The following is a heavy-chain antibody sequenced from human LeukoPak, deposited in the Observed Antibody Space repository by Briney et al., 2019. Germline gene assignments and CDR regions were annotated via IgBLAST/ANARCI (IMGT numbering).Heavy chain of an antibody. V-gene: IGHV4-34*01. CDR1: GGSFSGYY. CDR2: INHSGRT. Sequence: PSETLSLTCVVSGGSFSGYYWSWLRQPPGEGLEWIGDINHSGRTNHNPSLKSRVTISVDTSKNQFSLRLSSVTAADTAVYYCARGGSIAAAGTGYFFDYWGQGTLVTVSS. CDR3: ARGGSIAAAGTGYFFDY. J-gene: IGHJ4*02. D-gene: IGHD6-13*01.